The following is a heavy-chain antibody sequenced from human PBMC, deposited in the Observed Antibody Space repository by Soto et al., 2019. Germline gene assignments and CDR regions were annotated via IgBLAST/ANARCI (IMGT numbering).Heavy chain of an antibody. CDR3: ARDKGGGGTYNWNYPVVDGGNWSDP. CDR2: IYYSGST. V-gene: IGHV4-61*01. J-gene: IGHJ5*02. D-gene: IGHD1-7*01. Sequence: QVQLQESGPGLVKPSETLSLTCTVSGGSVSSGSYYWSWIRQPPGKGLEWIGYIYYSGSTNYNPSLKSRVTRLVGTAKTRFSLTLSSVTAAYTAVYYCARDKGGGGTYNWNYPVVDGGNWSDPWGQGTLVTVSS. CDR1: GGSVSSGSYY.